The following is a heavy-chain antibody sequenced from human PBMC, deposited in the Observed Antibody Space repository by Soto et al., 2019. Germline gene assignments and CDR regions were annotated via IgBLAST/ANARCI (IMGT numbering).Heavy chain of an antibody. CDR1: GGSFSGYY. D-gene: IGHD2-2*01. J-gene: IGHJ6*02. CDR3: ARGYFVVVPAAMRVGGGYYYGMDV. V-gene: IGHV4-34*01. CDR2: INHSGST. Sequence: QVQLQQWGAGLLKPSETLSLTCAVYGGSFSGYYWSWIRQPPGKGLEWIGEINHSGSTNYNPSLKSRVTISVDTSQNQFSLKLSSVPAADTAVYYCARGYFVVVPAAMRVGGGYYYGMDVWGQGTTVTVSS.